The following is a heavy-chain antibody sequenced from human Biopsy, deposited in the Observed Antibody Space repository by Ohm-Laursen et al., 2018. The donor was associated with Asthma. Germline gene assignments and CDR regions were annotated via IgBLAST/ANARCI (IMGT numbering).Heavy chain of an antibody. CDR3: ARFKRGYSYGYAGVFDY. CDR2: ISSSSSTI. D-gene: IGHD5-18*01. CDR1: GFKFDEYT. Sequence: SLRLSCAASGFKFDEYTMHWVRQAPGKGLEWVSYISSSSSTIYYADSVKGRFTISRDNAKNSLYLQMNSLRDEDTAVYYCARFKRGYSYGYAGVFDYWDQGTLVTVSS. J-gene: IGHJ4*02. V-gene: IGHV3-48*02.